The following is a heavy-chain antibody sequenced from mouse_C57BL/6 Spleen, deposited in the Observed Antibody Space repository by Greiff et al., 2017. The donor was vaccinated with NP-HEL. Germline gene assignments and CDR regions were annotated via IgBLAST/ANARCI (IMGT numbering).Heavy chain of an antibody. CDR1: GYTFTSYG. CDR3: ARESLTGYYFDY. J-gene: IGHJ2*01. Sequence: VQLQQSGAELARPGASVKLSCKASGYTFTSYGISWVKQRTGQGLEWIGEIYPRSGNTYYNEKFKGKATLTADKSSSTAYMELRSLTSEDSAVYFCARESLTGYYFDYWGQSTTLTVSS. V-gene: IGHV1-81*01. CDR2: IYPRSGNT. D-gene: IGHD4-1*01.